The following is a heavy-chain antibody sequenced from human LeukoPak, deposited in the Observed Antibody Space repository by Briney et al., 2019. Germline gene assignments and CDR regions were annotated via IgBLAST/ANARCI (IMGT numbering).Heavy chain of an antibody. CDR2: IYYSGST. Sequence: SETLSLTCTVSGGSISSSTYYWGWIRPPPGKGLEWIGSIYYSGSTSYNPSLKSRVTISVDTSKNQFSLKLDSVTAADTAVYYCARNASDSGTSYFDYWGQGTLVTVSS. D-gene: IGHD1-26*01. V-gene: IGHV4-39*01. CDR3: ARNASDSGTSYFDY. CDR1: GGSISSSTYY. J-gene: IGHJ4*02.